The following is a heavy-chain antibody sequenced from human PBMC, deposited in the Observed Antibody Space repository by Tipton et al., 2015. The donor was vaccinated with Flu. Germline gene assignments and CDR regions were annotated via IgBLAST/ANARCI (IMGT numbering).Heavy chain of an antibody. Sequence: TLSLTCTVSGYSISSGYYWGWIRQPPGKGLEWIRSIYHSGSTYYNPSLKSRVTITVDTSKNKFSLKLSSVTAADTAVYYCARGNSWGSYRSLPWDWGQGTLVTVSS. CDR1: GYSISSGYY. V-gene: IGHV4-38-2*02. D-gene: IGHD3-16*02. CDR3: ARGNSWGSYRSLPWD. CDR2: IYHSGST. J-gene: IGHJ4*02.